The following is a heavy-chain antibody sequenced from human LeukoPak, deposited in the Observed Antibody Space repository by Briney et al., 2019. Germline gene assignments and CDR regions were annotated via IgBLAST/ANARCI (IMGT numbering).Heavy chain of an antibody. D-gene: IGHD1-26*01. J-gene: IGHJ2*01. Sequence: GGSLRLSCAASGFTFSRYSMNWDRQAPGRGLGWVSGISWNSGNIGYADSVKGRFTISRDNAKKSLYLQMNSLRAEDTALYYCVKHTAEYSGSYHYWYLDLWGRGTLVTVSS. V-gene: IGHV3-9*01. CDR3: VKHTAEYSGSYHYWYLDL. CDR2: ISWNSGNI. CDR1: GFTFSRYS.